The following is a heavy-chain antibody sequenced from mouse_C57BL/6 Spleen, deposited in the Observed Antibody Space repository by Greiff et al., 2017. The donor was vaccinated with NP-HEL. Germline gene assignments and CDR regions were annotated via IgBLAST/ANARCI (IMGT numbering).Heavy chain of an antibody. CDR1: GYTFTSYT. D-gene: IGHD3-2*02. J-gene: IGHJ2*01. Sequence: QVQLKESGAELARPGASVKMSCKASGYTFTSYTMHWVKQRPGQGLEWIGYINLSSGYTKYNQKFKDKATLTADKSSSTAYMQLSSLTSEDSAVYYCARGEDSSGYVNFDYWGQGTTLTVSS. CDR3: ARGEDSSGYVNFDY. V-gene: IGHV1-4*01. CDR2: INLSSGYT.